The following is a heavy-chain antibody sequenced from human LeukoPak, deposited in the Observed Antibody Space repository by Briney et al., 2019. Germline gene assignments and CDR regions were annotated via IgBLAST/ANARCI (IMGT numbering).Heavy chain of an antibody. CDR2: IYHSGST. V-gene: IGHV4-38-2*01. J-gene: IGHJ5*02. D-gene: IGHD4-17*01. CDR1: GYSISSGYY. CDR3: ARVRLSTVMNLPFDP. Sequence: SETLSLTCAVSGYSISSGYYWGWIRQPPGKGLEWIGNIYHSGSTYYNPSLKSRVTISVDTSKNQFSLKPRSVTAADTAVYYCARVRLSTVMNLPFDPWGQGTLVTVSS.